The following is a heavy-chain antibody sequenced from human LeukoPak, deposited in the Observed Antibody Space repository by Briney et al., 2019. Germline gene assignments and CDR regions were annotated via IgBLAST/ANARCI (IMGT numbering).Heavy chain of an antibody. V-gene: IGHV3-23*01. J-gene: IGHJ4*02. CDR2: IDYDGGSG. CDR1: GFTLSSYE. CDR3: AKSGYNRFDY. D-gene: IGHD5-24*01. Sequence: GGSLRLSCTVSGFTLSSYEMSWIRQAPGKGLEWVSSIDYDGGSGHYADSVKGRFPISRDNSNNTLFLHLNSLRGEDTAVYYCAKSGYNRFDYWGQGTLVTVSS.